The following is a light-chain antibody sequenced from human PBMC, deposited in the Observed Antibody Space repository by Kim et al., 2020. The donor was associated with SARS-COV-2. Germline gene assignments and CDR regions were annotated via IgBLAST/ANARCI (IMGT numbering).Light chain of an antibody. CDR3: QQYDTSPRT. CDR2: AAA. Sequence: SPGERATRSCRASQRVSSGYLAWYQQKPGQAPRLLIYAAASRATGIPDRFSGSGSGTDFTLTISRLEPEDFAVYYCQQYDTSPRTFGQGTKVDIK. V-gene: IGKV3-20*01. CDR1: QRVSSGY. J-gene: IGKJ1*01.